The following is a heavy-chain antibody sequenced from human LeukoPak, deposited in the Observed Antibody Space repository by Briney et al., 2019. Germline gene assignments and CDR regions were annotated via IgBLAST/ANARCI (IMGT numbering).Heavy chain of an antibody. CDR3: ATGPTRPAPDTSPGLLDF. CDR1: GYSLTELS. J-gene: IGHJ4*02. V-gene: IGHV1-24*01. CDR2: VDPENGAA. Sequence: GASVKVSCKVSGYSLTELSMHWVRQAPGKGLEWMGGVDPENGAAMYAQKLQGRVTMTEDTSTDTAYMELNSLTSDDTAVYYCATGPTRPAPDTSPGLLDFWGQGTLVTVSS. D-gene: IGHD6-13*01.